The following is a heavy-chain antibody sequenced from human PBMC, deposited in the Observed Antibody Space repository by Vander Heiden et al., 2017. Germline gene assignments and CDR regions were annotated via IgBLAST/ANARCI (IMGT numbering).Heavy chain of an antibody. CDR2: SNPNSGGT. J-gene: IGHJ1*01. D-gene: IGHD3-3*01. CDR1: GYTLTGYY. CDR3: ASFGSQVFGVVISQH. V-gene: IGHV1-2*02. Sequence: QVQLVQSGAEVKKPGASVKVPCKASGYTLTGYYMHGVRQAPGQGLEWMGWSNPNSGGTNYAQKFQGRVTMTRDTSISTAYMELSRLRSDDTAVYYCASFGSQVFGVVISQHWGQGTLVTVSS.